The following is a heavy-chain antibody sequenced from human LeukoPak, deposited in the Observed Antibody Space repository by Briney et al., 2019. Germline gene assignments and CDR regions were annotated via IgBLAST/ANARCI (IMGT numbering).Heavy chain of an antibody. D-gene: IGHD4-17*01. CDR1: GFTLNKYW. CDR3: VRDAYTTTSNWLDP. J-gene: IGHJ5*02. CDR2: ITGDGSDI. Sequence: PGGSLRLSCEASGFTLNKYWMHWVRQAPGKGLVWVSRITGDGSDIAYADSVKGRFTVSRDDAKNILFLQMTSLRVEDTAIYYCVRDAYTTTSNWLDPWGQGTLVTVSS. V-gene: IGHV3-74*01.